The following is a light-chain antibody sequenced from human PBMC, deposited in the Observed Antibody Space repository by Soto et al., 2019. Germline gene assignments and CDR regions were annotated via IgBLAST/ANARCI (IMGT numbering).Light chain of an antibody. CDR2: DAS. CDR3: HQRQYWPPIT. Sequence: EIVSTQSPASLSLSPLEIATRSFMASQSVSSYLAWYQQKPSQAPRLPIYDASNRATGIPARFSGSGSGTDFTLTISRLEPEDFAVYYCHQRQYWPPITFGQGTRLEIK. V-gene: IGKV3-11*01. CDR1: QSVSSY. J-gene: IGKJ5*01.